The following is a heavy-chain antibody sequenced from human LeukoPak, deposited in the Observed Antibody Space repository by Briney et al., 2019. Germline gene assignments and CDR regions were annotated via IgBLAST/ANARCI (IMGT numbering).Heavy chain of an antibody. D-gene: IGHD3-22*01. Sequence: GGTLRLSCEAPGSIVTDNYWSWVRQAPGKGLEWVSHIDSAGNRYYSDLVKGRFTISRDTSQNTLYLQMNSLRAEDTAVYYCAKDPFRMIVVVISYFDYWGQGTLVTVSS. CDR2: IDSAGNR. CDR1: GSIVTDNY. CDR3: AKDPFRMIVVVISYFDY. J-gene: IGHJ4*02. V-gene: IGHV3-53*01.